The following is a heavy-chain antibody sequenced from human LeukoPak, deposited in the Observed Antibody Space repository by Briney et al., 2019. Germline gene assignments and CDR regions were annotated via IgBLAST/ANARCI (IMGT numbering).Heavy chain of an antibody. CDR1: GFTFTTYV. V-gene: IGHV3-33*01. CDR2: IWDDGNNK. J-gene: IGHJ5*02. D-gene: IGHD2-8*01. CDR3: ARDNGEWRLNWFDH. Sequence: GGSLRLSSAASGFTFTTYVMHWVRQAPRKGLDWVSLIWDDGNNKYYADSVKGRFTSSRDNSKNTLYLQMNSLRAEDTAVYYCARDNGEWRLNWFDHWGQGNLVTVSS.